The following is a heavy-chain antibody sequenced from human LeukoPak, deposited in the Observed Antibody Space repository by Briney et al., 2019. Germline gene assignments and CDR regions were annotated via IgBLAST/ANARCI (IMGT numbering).Heavy chain of an antibody. CDR3: ASGYFVHTFDF. CDR2: IYYSGST. Sequence: QPSETLSLTCTVSGGSISSSSYYWGWIRQPPGKGLEWIGSIYYSGSTYYNPSLKTRVTISIDTSKNQFSLKLTSVTAADTAIFYCASGYFVHTFDFWGQGTLGTVSS. D-gene: IGHD2-2*03. CDR1: GGSISSSSYY. V-gene: IGHV4-39*01. J-gene: IGHJ4*02.